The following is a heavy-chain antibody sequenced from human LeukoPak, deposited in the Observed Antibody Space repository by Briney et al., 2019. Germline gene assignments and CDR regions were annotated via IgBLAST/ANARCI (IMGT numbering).Heavy chain of an antibody. CDR1: GFSFSSYN. CDR3: ARDRSGYYSKYYYYYMDV. V-gene: IGHV3-21*01. Sequence: GGSLRLSCAASGFSFSSYNMNWVRQTPGKGLEWVSSITSSSTYTFYADSVKGRFTISRDNARNSLYLQMNSLRAEDTAVYYCARDRSGYYSKYYYYYMDVWGKGTTVTVSS. D-gene: IGHD3-22*01. CDR2: ITSSSTYT. J-gene: IGHJ6*03.